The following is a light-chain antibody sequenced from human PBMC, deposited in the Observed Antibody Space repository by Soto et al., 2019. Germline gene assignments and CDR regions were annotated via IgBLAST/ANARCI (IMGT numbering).Light chain of an antibody. V-gene: IGKV3-15*01. Sequence: EIVMTQSPATLSVSPGERATLSCRASQSVSSNLAWYQQKPGQAPRLLIYGASTRATGIPARFSGSGSGTEFTLTITSLQSEDFEVYYCQQYNNWPRSTFGGGTKVEIK. J-gene: IGKJ4*01. CDR3: QQYNNWPRST. CDR2: GAS. CDR1: QSVSSN.